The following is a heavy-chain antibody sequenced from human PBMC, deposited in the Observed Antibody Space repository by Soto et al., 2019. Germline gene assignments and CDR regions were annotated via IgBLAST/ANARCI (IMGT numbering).Heavy chain of an antibody. Sequence: HLQLQESGPGLVKPSETLSLTCTVSGGSIGSSTYYWGWIRQPPGKGLEWIGNIYYSGSTFYNPSLKSRVTISVDTSKNQFSLQLSSVTAADTAVYYCAREYSSSSRPDYWGQGTPVTVSS. CDR2: IYYSGST. CDR3: AREYSSSSRPDY. D-gene: IGHD6-6*01. J-gene: IGHJ4*02. V-gene: IGHV4-39*02. CDR1: GGSIGSSTYY.